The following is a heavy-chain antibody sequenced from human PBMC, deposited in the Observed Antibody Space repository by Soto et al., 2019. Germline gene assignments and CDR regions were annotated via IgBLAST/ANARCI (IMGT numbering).Heavy chain of an antibody. J-gene: IGHJ3*02. V-gene: IGHV3-53*04. Sequence: PGGSLRLSCAASGFTVSSNYMSWVRQAPGKGLEWVSVIYSGGSTYYADSVKGRFTISRHNSKNTLYLQMNSLRAEDTAVYYCARGITIFGVVTAQLGAFDIRGQGTIVTGSS. CDR2: IYSGGST. CDR1: GFTVSSNY. D-gene: IGHD3-3*01. CDR3: ARGITIFGVVTAQLGAFDI.